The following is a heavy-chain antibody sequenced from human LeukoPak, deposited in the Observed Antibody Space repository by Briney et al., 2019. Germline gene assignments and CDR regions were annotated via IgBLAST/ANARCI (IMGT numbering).Heavy chain of an antibody. V-gene: IGHV4-30-4*01. CDR1: GGSISSGDYY. D-gene: IGHD2-2*01. CDR2: IYYSGST. CDR3: ARVGPAGFCTSTSCYPYFDY. J-gene: IGHJ4*02. Sequence: SETLSLTCTVSGGSISSGDYYWSWIRQPPGKGLEWIGYIYYSGSTYYNPSLKSRVTISVDTSKNQFSLKLSSVTAADTAVYYCARVGPAGFCTSTSCYPYFDYWGQGTLVTASS.